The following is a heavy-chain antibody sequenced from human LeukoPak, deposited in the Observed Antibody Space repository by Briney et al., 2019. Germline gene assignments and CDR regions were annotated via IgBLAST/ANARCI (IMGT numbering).Heavy chain of an antibody. J-gene: IGHJ4*02. CDR2: ISYSGSI. D-gene: IGHD3-10*01. Sequence: SETLSLTCTVSGGSISSSNYYWGWLRQPPGKGLEWIASISYSGSIYYNPSLNSRLTISIDTSKNQFSLNLRSVTAAGTAVYYCVNYGSGSYRRFDYWGQGTLVTVSS. V-gene: IGHV4-39*07. CDR3: VNYGSGSYRRFDY. CDR1: GGSISSSNYY.